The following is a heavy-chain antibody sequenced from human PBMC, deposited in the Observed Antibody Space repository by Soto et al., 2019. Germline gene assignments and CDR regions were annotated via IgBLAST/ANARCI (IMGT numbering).Heavy chain of an antibody. D-gene: IGHD6-6*01. CDR1: GFTFSSYA. CDR2: ISGSGGST. V-gene: IGHV3-23*01. Sequence: EVQLLESGGGLVQPGGSLRLSCAASGFTFSSYAMSWVRQAPGKGLEWVSAISGSGGSTNYADSVKGRFTISRDNSKKTLDLQMNSLRAEDTAVYYCAKATSVLAARPKNAFDIWGQGTMVTVSS. J-gene: IGHJ3*02. CDR3: AKATSVLAARPKNAFDI.